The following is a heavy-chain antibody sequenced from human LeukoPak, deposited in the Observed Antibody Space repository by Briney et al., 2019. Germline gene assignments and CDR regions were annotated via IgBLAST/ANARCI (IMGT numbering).Heavy chain of an antibody. D-gene: IGHD6-19*01. CDR3: ASPNSMAGTHYFHY. Sequence: GSLRLSCAASEFTFTTFPMHWVRQPPGKGLEWVAVISYDGTDKYYADSVKGRFTISRDNSKSTLYLQMDSLRAEDTAVYYCASPNSMAGTHYFHYWGQGTLVTVSS. J-gene: IGHJ4*02. V-gene: IGHV3-30*04. CDR1: EFTFTTFP. CDR2: ISYDGTDK.